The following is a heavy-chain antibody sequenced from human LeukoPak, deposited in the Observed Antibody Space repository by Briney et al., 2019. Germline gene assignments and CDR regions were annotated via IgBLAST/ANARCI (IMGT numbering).Heavy chain of an antibody. CDR3: AIGQGVITWGGADVYDV. V-gene: IGHV1-18*01. CDR1: GYTFTSYD. CDR2: FSTYNGDT. Sequence: ASVRVSCKVSGYTFTSYDINWVRQAPGQRPEWMGWFSTYNGDTKYAQKLKGRLTLTADTLKTTAYMELRTLISDDTATYYCAIGQGVITWGGADVYDVWGQGTTVIVSS. J-gene: IGHJ3*01. D-gene: IGHD3-16*01.